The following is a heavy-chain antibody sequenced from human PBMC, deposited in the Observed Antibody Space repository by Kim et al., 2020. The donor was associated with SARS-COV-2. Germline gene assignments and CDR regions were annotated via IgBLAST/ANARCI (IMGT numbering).Heavy chain of an antibody. D-gene: IGHD6-13*01. J-gene: IGHJ4*02. CDR2: IYYSGST. V-gene: IGHV4-39*01. CDR1: GGSISSSSYY. CDR3: ARHRRAAGYIIDY. Sequence: SETLSLTCTVSGGSISSSSYYWGWIRQPPGKGLEWIGSIYYSGSTYYNPSLKSRVTISVDTSKNQFSLKLSSVTAADTAVYYCARHRRAAGYIIDYWGQGTLVTVSS.